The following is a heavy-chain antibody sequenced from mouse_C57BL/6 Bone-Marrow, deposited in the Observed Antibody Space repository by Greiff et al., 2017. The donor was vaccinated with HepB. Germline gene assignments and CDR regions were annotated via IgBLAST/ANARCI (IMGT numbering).Heavy chain of an antibody. Sequence: QVQLKESGAELARPGASVKMSCKASGYTFTSYTMHWVKQRPGQGLEWIGYINPSSGYTQYNQKFKDQATLTADKSSSTAYMQLSSRTSEDSAVYYCAIWFGVDYWGQGTTLTVSS. V-gene: IGHV1-4*01. D-gene: IGHD2-2*01. CDR2: INPSSGYT. CDR3: AIWFGVDY. J-gene: IGHJ2*01. CDR1: GYTFTSYT.